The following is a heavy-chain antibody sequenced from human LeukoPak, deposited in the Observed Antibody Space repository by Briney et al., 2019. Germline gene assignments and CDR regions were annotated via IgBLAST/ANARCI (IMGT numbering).Heavy chain of an antibody. CDR3: AKANYDILTGPSDY. J-gene: IGHJ4*02. D-gene: IGHD3-9*01. Sequence: GGSLRLSCAASGFTFSSYAMSWVRQAPGKGLEWVSAISGSGGSTYYADSVKGRFTISRDNSKNTLYLQMNSLRAEDTAVYYCAKANYDILTGPSDYWGQGTLVTVSS. V-gene: IGHV3-23*01. CDR2: ISGSGGST. CDR1: GFTFSSYA.